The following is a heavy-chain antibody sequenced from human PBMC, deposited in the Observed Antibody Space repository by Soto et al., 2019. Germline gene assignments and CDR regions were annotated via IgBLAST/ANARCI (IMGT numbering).Heavy chain of an antibody. Sequence: QVQLVESGGGVVQPGRSLRLSCVASGFTFSSYGMHWVRQAPGKGLEWVAIISYDGSNTYYADSVKGRFTISRDNSKNTLYLQMNRLRAEDTSVYYCAKEGGLSGSYYISSAYCFDYWGQGTLVTVSS. CDR1: GFTFSSYG. CDR3: AKEGGLSGSYYISSAYCFDY. D-gene: IGHD1-26*01. J-gene: IGHJ4*02. V-gene: IGHV3-30*18. CDR2: ISYDGSNT.